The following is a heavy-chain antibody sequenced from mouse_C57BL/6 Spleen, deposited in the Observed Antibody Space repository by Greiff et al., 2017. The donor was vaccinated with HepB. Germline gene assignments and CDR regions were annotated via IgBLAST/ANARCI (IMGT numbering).Heavy chain of an antibody. CDR1: GFTFSSYA. CDR2: ISSGGDYI. Sequence: DVKLQESGEGLVKPGGSLKLSCAASGFTFSSYAMSWVRQTPEKRLEWVAYISSGGDYIYYADTVKGRFTISRDNARNTLYLQMSSLKSEDTAMYYCTRGGYGSSYDAMDYWGQGTSVTVSS. J-gene: IGHJ4*01. CDR3: TRGGYGSSYDAMDY. D-gene: IGHD1-1*01. V-gene: IGHV5-9-1*02.